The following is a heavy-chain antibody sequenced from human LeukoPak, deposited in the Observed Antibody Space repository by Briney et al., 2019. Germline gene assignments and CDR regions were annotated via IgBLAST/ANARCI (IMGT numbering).Heavy chain of an antibody. CDR1: GFTFSSYA. D-gene: IGHD3-3*01. CDR3: AKGTVRFLEWLFSYYFDY. V-gene: IGHV3-23*01. CDR2: ISGSGGST. J-gene: IGHJ4*02. Sequence: PGGSLRLSCAASGFTFSSYAMSWVRQAPGKGLEWVSAISGSGGSTYYADFVKGRFTISRDNSKNTLYLQMNSLRAEDTAVYYCAKGTVRFLEWLFSYYFDYWGQGTLVTVSS.